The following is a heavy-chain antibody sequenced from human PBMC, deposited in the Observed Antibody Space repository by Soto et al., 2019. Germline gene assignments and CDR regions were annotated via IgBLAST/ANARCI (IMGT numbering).Heavy chain of an antibody. D-gene: IGHD2-8*01. CDR3: ATSKGGVSHAPNTY. J-gene: IGHJ4*02. CDR1: GFTFSNYW. CDR2: MNSDGSNT. Sequence: EVQLGESGGALVQPGGSLRLSCAASGFTFSNYWMHWVRQAPGKGLVWISRMNSDGSNTVYADAVKGRFTISRDNAKNTLYLQMNSLRVEETAVYYCATSKGGVSHAPNTYWGQATLVTLPS. V-gene: IGHV3-74*01.